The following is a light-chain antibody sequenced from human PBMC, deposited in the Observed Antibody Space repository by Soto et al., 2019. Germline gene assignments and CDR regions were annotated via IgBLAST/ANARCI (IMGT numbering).Light chain of an antibody. V-gene: IGKV3-20*01. Sequence: EVVLTQSPGTLSLSPGERATLSGRASQSVSSSYLAWYQQKPGQAPRLLIYGASSRATGIPDRFSGSGSGTDFTLTISRLEPEDFAVYYCQQYGSSRSTFGQGTNVDIK. CDR2: GAS. J-gene: IGKJ1*01. CDR3: QQYGSSRST. CDR1: QSVSSSY.